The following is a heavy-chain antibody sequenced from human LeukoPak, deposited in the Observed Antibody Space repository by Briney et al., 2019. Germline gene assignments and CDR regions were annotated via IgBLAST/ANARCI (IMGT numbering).Heavy chain of an antibody. CDR3: ARDRQMIY. CDR2: ISSSGDAI. D-gene: IGHD3-16*01. CDR1: GFTFSSYN. J-gene: IGHJ4*02. Sequence: GGSLRLSCAASGFTFSSYNMNWVRQAPGKGLEWVSYISSSGDAIYYADSVKGRFTISRDNAKSSLSLQMNSLRADDTAVYYCARDRQMIYWGQGTLVTVSS. V-gene: IGHV3-48*04.